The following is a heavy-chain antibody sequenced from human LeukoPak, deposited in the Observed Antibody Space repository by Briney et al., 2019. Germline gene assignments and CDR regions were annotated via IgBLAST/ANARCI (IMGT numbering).Heavy chain of an antibody. CDR3: ARVFGYCSGGSCYHFDY. D-gene: IGHD2-15*01. J-gene: IGHJ4*02. Sequence: PSETLSLTCTVSGGSISSSSYYWGWIRQPPGKGLEWIGSIYYSGSTYYNPSLKSRVTISVDTSKNQFSLKLGSVTAADTAVYYCARVFGYCSGGSCYHFDYWGQGTLVTVSS. CDR2: IYYSGST. CDR1: GGSISSSSYY. V-gene: IGHV4-39*07.